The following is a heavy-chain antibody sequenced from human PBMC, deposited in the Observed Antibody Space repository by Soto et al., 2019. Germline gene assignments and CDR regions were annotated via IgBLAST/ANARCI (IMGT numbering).Heavy chain of an antibody. Sequence: GGSLRLSCAASGFTFSSYAMSWVRQAPGKRLEWVSAFSGSGGSTYYADSVKGRFTISRDNSMNTLYLQMNSLRAEDTAVYYCAKDNGAPIWIVVVPANWCDPWGQGT. V-gene: IGHV3-23*01. CDR2: FSGSGGST. D-gene: IGHD2-2*01. J-gene: IGHJ5*02. CDR1: GFTFSSYA. CDR3: AKDNGAPIWIVVVPANWCDP.